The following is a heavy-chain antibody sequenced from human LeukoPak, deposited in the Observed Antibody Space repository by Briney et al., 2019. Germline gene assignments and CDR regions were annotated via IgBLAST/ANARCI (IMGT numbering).Heavy chain of an antibody. CDR2: ITSSSSYT. CDR1: GITFSNYN. Sequence: GGSLRLSCAAPGITFSNYNMNWVRQAPGKGLEWISSITSSSSYTFYADSVKGRFTISRDNAKNSLYLQMNSLRAEDTAVYYCARETKLRYFDWLTDYWGQGTLVTVSS. CDR3: ARETKLRYFDWLTDY. V-gene: IGHV3-21*04. J-gene: IGHJ4*02. D-gene: IGHD3-9*01.